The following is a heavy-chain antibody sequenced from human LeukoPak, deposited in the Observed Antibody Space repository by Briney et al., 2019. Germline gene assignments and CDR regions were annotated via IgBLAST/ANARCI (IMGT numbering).Heavy chain of an antibody. J-gene: IGHJ4*02. D-gene: IGHD6-6*01. V-gene: IGHV1-18*01. CDR1: GYTFTSYG. CDR2: ISAYNGNT. CDR3: ARVSSRKSSSDY. Sequence: GASVKVSCKASGYTFTSYGISWVRQAPGQGLEWMGWISAYNGNTNYAQKLQGRVTMTTDTSTSTAYMGLRSLRSEDTAVYYCARVSSRKSSSDYWGQGTLVTVSS.